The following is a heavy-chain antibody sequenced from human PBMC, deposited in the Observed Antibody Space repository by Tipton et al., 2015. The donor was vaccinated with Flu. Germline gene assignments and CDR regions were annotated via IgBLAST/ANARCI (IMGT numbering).Heavy chain of an antibody. J-gene: IGHJ4*02. CDR2: IYHSGST. CDR3: ARRRYYDFWRAFDY. Sequence: TLSLTCAVSGYSISSGYYWGWIRQPPGKGLEWIGSIYHSGSTYYNPSLKSRVTISVDTSKNQFSLKLSSVTAADTAVYYCARRRYYDFWRAFDYWGQGTLVTVSS. V-gene: IGHV4-38-2*01. D-gene: IGHD3-3*01. CDR1: GYSISSGYY.